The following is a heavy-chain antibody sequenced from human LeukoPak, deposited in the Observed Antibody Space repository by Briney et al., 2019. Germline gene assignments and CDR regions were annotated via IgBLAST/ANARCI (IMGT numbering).Heavy chain of an antibody. Sequence: GASVKVSCKASGGTFSSYAISWMRQAPGQGLEWMGRIIPILGITNYAQKFQGRVTITADKSTSTAYMELSSLRSDDTAVYYCARDPSGGYVPYFDYWGQGTLVTVSS. CDR1: GGTFSSYA. J-gene: IGHJ4*02. D-gene: IGHD3-16*01. CDR3: ARDPSGGYVPYFDY. CDR2: IIPILGIT. V-gene: IGHV1-69*04.